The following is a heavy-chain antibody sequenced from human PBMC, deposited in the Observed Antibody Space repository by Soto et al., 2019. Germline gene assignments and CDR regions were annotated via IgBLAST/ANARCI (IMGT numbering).Heavy chain of an antibody. J-gene: IGHJ4*02. Sequence: QVQLVQSGAEEKKPGASVKVSCKASGYTFTGYAVHWVRQAPGQRLEWMGWINAGNGNTKYSQKFQGRVTINRDTSASTAYMELSSLRSEDTAVYYCARAVAVPADFDYWGQGTLVTVSS. CDR3: ARAVAVPADFDY. D-gene: IGHD6-19*01. V-gene: IGHV1-3*05. CDR2: INAGNGNT. CDR1: GYTFTGYA.